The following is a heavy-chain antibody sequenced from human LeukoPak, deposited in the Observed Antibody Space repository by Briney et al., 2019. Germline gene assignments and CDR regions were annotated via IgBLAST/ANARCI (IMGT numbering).Heavy chain of an antibody. CDR2: IIPILGIA. Sequence: SVKVSCKASGGTFSSYTISWVRQAPGQGLEWMGRIIPILGIANYAQQFQGRVTITADKSTSTAYMELSSLRSEDTAVYYCARDHDPEYCSGGSCCNGMDVWGQGTTVTVSS. D-gene: IGHD2-15*01. V-gene: IGHV1-69*04. CDR1: GGTFSSYT. CDR3: ARDHDPEYCSGGSCCNGMDV. J-gene: IGHJ6*02.